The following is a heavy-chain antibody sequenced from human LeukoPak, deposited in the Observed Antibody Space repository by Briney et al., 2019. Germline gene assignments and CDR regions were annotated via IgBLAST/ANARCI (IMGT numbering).Heavy chain of an antibody. Sequence: PGGSLRLSCAASGFTFSSYSMNWVRQAPGKGLEWVSSISSSSSYIYYADSVKGRFTISRDNAKNSLYLQMNSLRAEDTAVYYCARDNDYGDSQGFDYWGQGTLVTVSS. D-gene: IGHD4-17*01. J-gene: IGHJ4*02. V-gene: IGHV3-21*01. CDR2: ISSSSSYI. CDR1: GFTFSSYS. CDR3: ARDNDYGDSQGFDY.